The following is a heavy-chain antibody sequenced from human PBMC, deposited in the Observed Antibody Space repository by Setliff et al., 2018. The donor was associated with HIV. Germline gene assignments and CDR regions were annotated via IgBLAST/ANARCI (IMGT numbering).Heavy chain of an antibody. Sequence: GASVKVSCKASGGSGGTFSSNTISWVRQAPGQGLEWMGGIIPIFGTANYAQKFQGRVTITADESTSTAYMELSSLRSEDTAVYYCARGTYTDYEVGDYWGQGTRVTVS. V-gene: IGHV1-69*13. J-gene: IGHJ4*02. CDR1: GGSGGTFSSNT. D-gene: IGHD4-17*01. CDR3: ARGTYTDYEVGDY. CDR2: IIPIFGTA.